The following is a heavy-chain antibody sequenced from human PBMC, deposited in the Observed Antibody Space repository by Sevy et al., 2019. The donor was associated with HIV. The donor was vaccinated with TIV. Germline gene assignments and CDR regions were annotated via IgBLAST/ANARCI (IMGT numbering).Heavy chain of an antibody. Sequence: GGSLRLSCAASGFTFRSYSMYWVRQAPGTGLEWVSSITTSGSYIYYADSMKGRFTISRDDAKNSLYLQMNSLRAEDTAVYFSARSELGIESWIDYWGHGTLVTAPQ. V-gene: IGHV3-21*01. D-gene: IGHD3-16*01. CDR2: ITTSGSYI. CDR3: ARSELGIESWIDY. CDR1: GFTFRSYS. J-gene: IGHJ4*01.